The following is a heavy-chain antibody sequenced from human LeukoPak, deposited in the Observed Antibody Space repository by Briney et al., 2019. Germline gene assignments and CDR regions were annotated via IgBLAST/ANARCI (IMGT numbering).Heavy chain of an antibody. D-gene: IGHD3-10*01. J-gene: IGHJ4*02. CDR3: AREGSRGVYGSGASFDY. Sequence: GESLKISGKGFGYSFTNYWIGWVGQMPGKGLEWMGIMYPGDSDTRYSPSFQGQVTISADKSISTAYLQWSSLKASDTAMYYCAREGSRGVYGSGASFDYWGQGTLVTVSS. V-gene: IGHV5-51*01. CDR2: MYPGDSDT. CDR1: GYSFTNYW.